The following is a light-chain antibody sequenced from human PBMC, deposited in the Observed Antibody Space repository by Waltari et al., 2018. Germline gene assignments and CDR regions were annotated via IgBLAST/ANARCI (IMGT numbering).Light chain of an antibody. CDR1: RFRTCY. CDR3: HSRDGSGDVL. Sequence: SSELTQDPGVSVALGVTVRITRQGDRFRTCYVSWFQQNPGQAPGLVIYGMNNRPSGIPDRFSASSSGSTAALTIIGPQAEDEADYYCHSRDGSGDVLIGGGTKLTVL. J-gene: IGLJ2*01. V-gene: IGLV3-19*01. CDR2: GMN.